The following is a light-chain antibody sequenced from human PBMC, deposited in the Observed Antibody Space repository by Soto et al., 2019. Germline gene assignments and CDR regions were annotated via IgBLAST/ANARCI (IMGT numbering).Light chain of an antibody. V-gene: IGKV1-5*03. Sequence: DIQMTQSPSTLSGSVGDRVTITCRASQTISSWLAWYQQKPGKAPKLLIYKASTLKSGVPSRFSGSGSGTEFTLTISSLHSDDFATYYCQQYDYSRTFGRGTKVDIK. CDR2: KAS. CDR1: QTISSW. CDR3: QQYDYSRT. J-gene: IGKJ1*01.